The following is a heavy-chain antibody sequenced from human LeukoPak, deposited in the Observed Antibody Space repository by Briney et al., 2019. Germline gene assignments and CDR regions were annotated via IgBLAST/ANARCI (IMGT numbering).Heavy chain of an antibody. CDR2: INTDGSKT. D-gene: IGHD2/OR15-2a*01. Sequence: GGSPRLSCIASGFTFSGYRMHWVRQAPGKGLVWVSRINTDGSKTTYADSVKGRFTVSRDNAKNTLYLQMNSLRAEDTAVYYCARGPTRANSSDYWGQGTLVTVSS. CDR3: ARGPTRANSSDY. CDR1: GFTFSGYR. V-gene: IGHV3-74*01. J-gene: IGHJ4*02.